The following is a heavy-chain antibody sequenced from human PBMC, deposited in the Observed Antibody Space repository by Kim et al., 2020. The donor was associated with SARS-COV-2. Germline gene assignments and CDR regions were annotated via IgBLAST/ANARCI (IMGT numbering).Heavy chain of an antibody. J-gene: IGHJ4*02. CDR3: AREASGGAK. Sequence: GGSLRLSCAASGFSLTSYAMHWVRQAPGKGLQWVAVVSYDGDHIFYADSVKGRFTISRDLSTNTVFLEMNGLKTDDTAMYYCAREASGGAKWGQGTLVT. V-gene: IGHV3-30*03. CDR2: VSYDGDHI. D-gene: IGHD2-21*01. CDR1: GFSLTSYA.